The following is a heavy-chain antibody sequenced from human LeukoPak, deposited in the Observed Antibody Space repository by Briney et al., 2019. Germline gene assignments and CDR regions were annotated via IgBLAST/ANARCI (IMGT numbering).Heavy chain of an antibody. Sequence: SETLSLTCTVSGXSIITSDYYWGWIRQPPGKGLEWIGSIFYSGSTYSNPSLKSRVTISVDTSNKHFSLKLSSVTAADTAVYYCARITFGGVIVTWGQGTLVTVSS. D-gene: IGHD3-16*02. CDR3: ARITFGGVIVT. V-gene: IGHV4-39*01. J-gene: IGHJ5*02. CDR2: IFYSGST. CDR1: GXSIITSDYY.